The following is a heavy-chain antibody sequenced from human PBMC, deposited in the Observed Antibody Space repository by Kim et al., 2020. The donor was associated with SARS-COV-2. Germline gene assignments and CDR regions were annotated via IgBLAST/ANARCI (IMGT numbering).Heavy chain of an antibody. V-gene: IGHV4-61*01. CDR2: IYYSGST. Sequence: SETLSLTCTVSGGSVSSGSYYWSWIRQPPGKGLEWIGYIYYSGSTNYNPSLKSRVTISVDTSKNQFSLKLSSVTAADTAVYYCARDSLGGRGRDLDVWG. D-gene: IGHD3-16*01. CDR3: ARDSLGGRGRDLDV. CDR1: GGSVSSGSYY. J-gene: IGHJ6*02.